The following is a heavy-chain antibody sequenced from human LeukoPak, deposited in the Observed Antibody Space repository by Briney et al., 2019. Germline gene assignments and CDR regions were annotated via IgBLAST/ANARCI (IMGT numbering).Heavy chain of an antibody. V-gene: IGHV3-7*03. CDR1: GFPFSSYW. CDR2: IKQDGSKK. J-gene: IGHJ4*02. D-gene: IGHD2-15*01. CDR3: AGRHCSGGGCYFAGADPFDY. Sequence: GGSLRLSCVASGFPFSSYWMTWVRQAPGKGLEWVANIKQDGSKKSYVDSVKGRFTISRDTSKNTLYLQMNSLRAEDTAVYFCAGRHCSGGGCYFAGADPFDYWGQGTLVTVSS.